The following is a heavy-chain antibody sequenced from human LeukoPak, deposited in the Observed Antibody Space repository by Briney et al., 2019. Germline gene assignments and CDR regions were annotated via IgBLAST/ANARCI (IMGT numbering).Heavy chain of an antibody. J-gene: IGHJ4*02. V-gene: IGHV3-23*01. D-gene: IGHD6-19*01. CDR3: AKLAGIRGWFVYYFGY. CDR1: GFTIGTHA. CDR2: MNGRGDTS. Sequence: GGSLRLSCAASGFTIGTHAMTWVRQSPGKGLEWVSGMNGRGDTSYDADSVKGRFTVSRDNSKNTLFLQMNSMRAEDTAVYYCAKLAGIRGWFVYYFGYWGQGTLVTVS.